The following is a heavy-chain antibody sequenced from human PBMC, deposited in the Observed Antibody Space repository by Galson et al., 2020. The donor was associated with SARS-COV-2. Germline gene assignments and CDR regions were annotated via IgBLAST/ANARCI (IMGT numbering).Heavy chain of an antibody. CDR3: VRRIRRQFGY. V-gene: IGHV3-48*03. CDR2: ISPSGDHY. CDR1: GFVFTNYE. J-gene: IGHJ4*02. Sequence: GGSLRLSCAASGFVFTNYEMNWVRQTPEKGLEWISTISPSGDHYWCPDSMKGRFIISRDNAKNSVFLQMSGLRVEDTAIYYCVRRIRRQFGYWGQGTVVTVSS.